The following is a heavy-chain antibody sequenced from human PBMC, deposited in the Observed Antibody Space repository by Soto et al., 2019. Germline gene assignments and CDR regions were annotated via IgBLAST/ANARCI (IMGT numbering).Heavy chain of an antibody. D-gene: IGHD2-2*01. Sequence: GGSLRLSCAASGFTFSSYAMSWVRQAPGKGLEWVSAISGSGGSTYYADSVKGRFTISRDNSKNTLYLQMNSLRAEDTAVYYCAKGSTLLSMVSVARPDYWGQGTLVTVSS. CDR2: ISGSGGST. CDR3: AKGSTLLSMVSVARPDY. CDR1: GFTFSSYA. J-gene: IGHJ4*02. V-gene: IGHV3-23*01.